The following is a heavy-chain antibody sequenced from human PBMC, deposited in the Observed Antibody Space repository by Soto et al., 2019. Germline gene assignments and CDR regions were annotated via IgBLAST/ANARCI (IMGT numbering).Heavy chain of an antibody. CDR2: IYSGGST. D-gene: IGHD6-13*01. J-gene: IGHJ5*02. CDR1: GFTVSSNY. Sequence: EVQLVESGGGLIQPGGSLRLSCAASGFTVSSNYMSWVRQAPGKGLEWVSVIYSGGSTYYADSVKGRCTISRDNSKNTLYLQMNSLRAEDTAVYYCARVRGSSSWYWAWFDPWGQGTLVTVSS. CDR3: ARVRGSSSWYWAWFDP. V-gene: IGHV3-53*01.